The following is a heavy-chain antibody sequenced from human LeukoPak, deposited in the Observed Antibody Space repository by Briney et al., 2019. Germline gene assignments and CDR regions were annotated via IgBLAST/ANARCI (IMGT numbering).Heavy chain of an antibody. J-gene: IGHJ4*02. CDR3: ARIPYASSSVGVY. CDR1: GGSISSSNW. Sequence: SGTLSLTCAVSGGSISSSNWWCWVRQPPGKGLEWIGEIYYSGSTNYNPSLKSRVTISLDKSKNQFSLKLSSVTAADTAVYYCARIPYASSSVGVYWGQGTLVTVSS. D-gene: IGHD6-6*01. V-gene: IGHV4-4*02. CDR2: IYYSGST.